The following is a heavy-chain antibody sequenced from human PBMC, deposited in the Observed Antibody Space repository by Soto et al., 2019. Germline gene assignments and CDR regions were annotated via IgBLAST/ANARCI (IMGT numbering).Heavy chain of an antibody. CDR2: INHSGSA. CDR1: GGPFSGYY. D-gene: IGHD3-9*01. Sequence: QVQLQQWGAGLLKPSETLSLTCAVYGGPFSGYYWSWIRQPPGKGLEWIGEINHSGSANYNPSLKSRVTISEATSKTQFSLKVTSVTAAATAVYYCARGQYHDVLTGYRNGVFDYWGQGTLVTVS. V-gene: IGHV4-34*01. J-gene: IGHJ4*02. CDR3: ARGQYHDVLTGYRNGVFDY.